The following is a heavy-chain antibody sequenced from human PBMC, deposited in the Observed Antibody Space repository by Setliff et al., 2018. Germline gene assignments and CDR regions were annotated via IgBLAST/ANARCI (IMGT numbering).Heavy chain of an antibody. CDR1: GGSISSSNYY. CDR3: ARRHCSGGSCYSLNYFDY. D-gene: IGHD2-15*01. CDR2: IYYGGSA. Sequence: PSETLSLTCTVSGGSISSSNYYWGWIRQPPGKGLEWIGNIYYGGSAYYNPSLKSRVTISVDTSKNQFSLKLSSVTAADTAMYYCARRHCSGGSCYSLNYFDYWGQGTLVTVSS. V-gene: IGHV4-39*07. J-gene: IGHJ4*02.